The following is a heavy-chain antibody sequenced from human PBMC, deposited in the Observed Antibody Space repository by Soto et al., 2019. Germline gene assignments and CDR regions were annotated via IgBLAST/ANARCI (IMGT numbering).Heavy chain of an antibody. CDR2: INPSGGST. CDR1: GYTFTSYY. Sequence: QVQLVQSGAEVKKPGASVKVSCKASGYTFTSYYMHWVRQAPGQGLEWMGIINPSGGSTSYAQKFQGRVTMTRDTSTSTVYMELSSLRSEDTAVYYCARDKAHYYDSSGYQNWFDPWGQGTLVTVSS. D-gene: IGHD3-22*01. J-gene: IGHJ5*02. CDR3: ARDKAHYYDSSGYQNWFDP. V-gene: IGHV1-46*01.